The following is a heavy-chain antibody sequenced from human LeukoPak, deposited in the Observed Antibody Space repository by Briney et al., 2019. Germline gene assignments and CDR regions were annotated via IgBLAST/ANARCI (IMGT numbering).Heavy chain of an antibody. J-gene: IGHJ4*02. D-gene: IGHD2-2*01. CDR1: GFTFSSYA. V-gene: IGHV3-23*01. CDR2: ISGSGAST. Sequence: GGSLRLSCAASGFTFSSYAMNWVRQVPGKGLEWVSAISGSGASTYYADSVKGRFTISRDNSKNTLYLQMNSLRAEDTAIYYCAKAALRYQLLSSLDYWGQGTLVTVSS. CDR3: AKAALRYQLLSSLDY.